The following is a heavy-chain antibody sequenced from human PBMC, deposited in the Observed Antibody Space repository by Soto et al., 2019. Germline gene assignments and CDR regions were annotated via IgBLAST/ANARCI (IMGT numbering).Heavy chain of an antibody. D-gene: IGHD6-13*01. Sequence: SVKVSCKASGGTFSSYAISWVRQAPGQGLEWMGGIIPIFGTANYAQKFQGRVTITADESTSTAYMELSSLRSEDTAVYYCARESSYQQLVLGNVFDIWAQGTMVTVSS. CDR3: ARESSYQQLVLGNVFDI. CDR1: GGTFSSYA. J-gene: IGHJ3*02. CDR2: IIPIFGTA. V-gene: IGHV1-69*13.